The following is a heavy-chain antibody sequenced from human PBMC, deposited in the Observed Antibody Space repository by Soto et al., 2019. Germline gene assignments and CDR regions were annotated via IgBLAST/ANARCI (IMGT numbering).Heavy chain of an antibody. CDR2: IWHTGST. D-gene: IGHD3-22*01. J-gene: IGHJ5*01. CDR1: GASISSGDYY. CDR3: ATIYDSSGYYYGNNWFDP. Sequence: SETLSLTCNVSGASISSGDYYWSWIRQHPEKGLEWIGYIWHTGSTYYNPSLKSRITISVDTSKNQFSLKLSSVTAADTAVYFCATIYDSSGYYYGNNWFDPWGQGTMVTVSS. V-gene: IGHV4-31*03.